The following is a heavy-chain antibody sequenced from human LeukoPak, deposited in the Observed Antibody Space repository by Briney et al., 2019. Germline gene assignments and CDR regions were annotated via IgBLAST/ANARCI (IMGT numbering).Heavy chain of an antibody. CDR2: IYYSGST. J-gene: IGHJ6*02. CDR3: ARGWGGTMVRGESYGMDV. V-gene: IGHV4-31*03. CDR1: GGSISSGGYY. Sequence: SQTLSLTCTVSGGSISSGGYYWSWIRQHPGKGLEWIGYIYYSGSTYYNPSLKSRVTISVDTSKSQVSLRLSSVTAADTAVYYCARGWGGTMVRGESYGMDVWGQGTTVTVSS. D-gene: IGHD3-10*01.